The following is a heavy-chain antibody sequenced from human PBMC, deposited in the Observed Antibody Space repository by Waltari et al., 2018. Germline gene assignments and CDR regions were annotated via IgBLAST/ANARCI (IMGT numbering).Heavy chain of an antibody. J-gene: IGHJ6*02. CDR2: IRSSESTI. CDR1: GLTFSSYE. CDR3: ASLSGELLYSCCGMDV. V-gene: IGHV3-48*03. D-gene: IGHD3-10*01. Sequence: EVQLVEPGGGLVQPGGSLRLACAASGLTFSSYEMKWVRQAPGKGLGWVTYIRSSESTIYYAVSVKSRLTISRDNSKNSLYLPMYSLGAEYTAVYYCASLSGELLYSCCGMDVVGQGTTVTVSS.